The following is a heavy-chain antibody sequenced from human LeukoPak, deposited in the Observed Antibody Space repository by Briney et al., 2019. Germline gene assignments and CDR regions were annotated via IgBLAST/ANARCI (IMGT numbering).Heavy chain of an antibody. V-gene: IGHV4-4*02. D-gene: IGHD6-6*01. CDR3: ARDVGARLPGY. CDR2: IYHSGST. Sequence: SGTLSLTCVVSGGSISSNNWWSWVRQPPGKGLEWIGEIYHSGSTNYNPSLKSRVTISVDKSENQFSLKLTSVTAADTAVYYCARDVGARLPGYWGQGTLVTVSS. J-gene: IGHJ4*02. CDR1: GGSISSNNW.